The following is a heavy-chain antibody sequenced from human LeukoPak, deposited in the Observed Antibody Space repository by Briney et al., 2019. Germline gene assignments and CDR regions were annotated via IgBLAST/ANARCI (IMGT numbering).Heavy chain of an antibody. CDR1: GASISSYY. CDR3: ASENHDSSRVRWFDP. V-gene: IGHV4-4*07. Sequence: PSETLSLTCTVSGASISSYYWSWIRQPAGKGLEWIGRMYISGSTNYNPSLKSRVTMSVDTSKNQFSLKLSSVTAADTAVYYCASENHDSSRVRWFDPWGQGTLVTVSS. CDR2: MYISGST. D-gene: IGHD3-22*01. J-gene: IGHJ5*02.